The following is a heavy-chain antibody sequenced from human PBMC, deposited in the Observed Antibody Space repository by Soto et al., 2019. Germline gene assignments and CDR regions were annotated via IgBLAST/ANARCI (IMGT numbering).Heavy chain of an antibody. D-gene: IGHD6-13*01. Sequence: SETLSLTCTVSGGSISSSSYYWGWIRQPPGKGLEWIGSIYYSGSTYYNPSLKSRVTISVDTSKNQFSLKLSSVTAADTAVYYCARPEGGAAAGTSNWFDPWGQGTLVTVSS. CDR3: ARPEGGAAAGTSNWFDP. CDR1: GGSISSSSYY. V-gene: IGHV4-39*01. J-gene: IGHJ5*02. CDR2: IYYSGST.